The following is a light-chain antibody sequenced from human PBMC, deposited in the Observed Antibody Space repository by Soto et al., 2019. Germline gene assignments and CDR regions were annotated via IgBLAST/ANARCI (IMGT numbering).Light chain of an antibody. CDR3: QQYDNSSGYT. CDR1: QSISIW. J-gene: IGKJ2*01. Sequence: DIQMTQSPSTLSASVGDRVAITCRASQSISIWLAWYQQKPGKAPNLLIYDASSLDTGVPSRFSGSGSGTEFTLTISSLQPDDFATYYCQQYDNSSGYTFGQGTKREIK. CDR2: DAS. V-gene: IGKV1-5*01.